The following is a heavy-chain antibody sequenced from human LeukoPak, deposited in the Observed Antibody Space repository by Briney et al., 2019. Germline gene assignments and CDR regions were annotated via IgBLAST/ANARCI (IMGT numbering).Heavy chain of an antibody. J-gene: IGHJ4*02. V-gene: IGHV3-30-3*01. CDR1: GFTFSSYA. CDR2: ISYDGSNK. D-gene: IGHD3-22*01. CDR3: ARGPHYYDSSGYYYRLLDY. Sequence: PGRSLRLSCAASGFTFSSYAMHWVRQAPGKGLEWVAVISYDGSNKYYADSVKGRFTISRDNSKNTLYLQMNSLRAEDTAVYYCARGPHYYDSSGYYYRLLDYWGQGTLVTVSS.